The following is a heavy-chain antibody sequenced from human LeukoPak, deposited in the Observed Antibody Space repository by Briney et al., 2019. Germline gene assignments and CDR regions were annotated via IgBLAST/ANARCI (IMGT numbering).Heavy chain of an antibody. D-gene: IGHD3-3*01. CDR3: ARSYTYYDFWSGSAGAFDI. J-gene: IGHJ3*02. V-gene: IGHV4-34*01. CDR2: INHSGST. Sequence: SETLSLTCAVYGGSFSGYYWSWIRQPPGKGLEWIGEINHSGSTNYNPSLKSRVTISVDTSKNQFSLKLSSVTAADTAVYYCARSYTYYDFWSGSAGAFDIWGQGTMVTVSS. CDR1: GGSFSGYY.